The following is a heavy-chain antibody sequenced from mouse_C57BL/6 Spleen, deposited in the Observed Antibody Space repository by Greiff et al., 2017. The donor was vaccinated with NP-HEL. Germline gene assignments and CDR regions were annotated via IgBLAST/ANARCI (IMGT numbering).Heavy chain of an antibody. J-gene: IGHJ1*03. CDR3: ARITTVVADDWYFDV. V-gene: IGHV1-19*01. CDR2: INPYNGGT. CDR1: GYTFTDYY. Sequence: VQLQQSGPVLVKPGASVKMSCKASGYTFTDYYMNWVKQSHGKSLEWIGVINPYNGGTSYNQKFKGKATLTVDTSSSTAYMELNSLTSEDSAVYYCARITTVVADDWYFDVWGTGTTVTVSS. D-gene: IGHD1-1*01.